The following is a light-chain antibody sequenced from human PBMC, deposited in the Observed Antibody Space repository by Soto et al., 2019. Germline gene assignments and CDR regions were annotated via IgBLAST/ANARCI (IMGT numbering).Light chain of an antibody. J-gene: IGKJ1*01. CDR3: QQSYTAPRT. V-gene: IGKV1-39*01. CDR1: PSIISY. Sequence: DIQMTQSPSSLSASVGDRVTITCRASPSIISYLNWYQQKPGKAPELLIYAASSLQSGVPSRFSGIGSGTDFTLTIISLQPEDFVTCYCQQSYTAPRTFGQGTKVEIK. CDR2: AAS.